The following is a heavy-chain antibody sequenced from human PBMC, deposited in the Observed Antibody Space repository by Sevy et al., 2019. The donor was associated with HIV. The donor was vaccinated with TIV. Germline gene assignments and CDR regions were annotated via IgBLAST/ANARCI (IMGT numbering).Heavy chain of an antibody. CDR3: ARYYPQWNGFDI. J-gene: IGHJ3*02. D-gene: IGHD3-10*01. V-gene: IGHV4-61*01. CDR1: GGSVSSGSYY. CDR2: IYYSGST. Sequence: SESLSLTCIVSGGSVSSGSYYWSWIRQPPGEGLDWIGYIYYSGSTNYNPSLKSRVTISLDTSKNHFSLKLSSVTAADTAVYYCARYYPQWNGFDIWGQGTVVTVSS.